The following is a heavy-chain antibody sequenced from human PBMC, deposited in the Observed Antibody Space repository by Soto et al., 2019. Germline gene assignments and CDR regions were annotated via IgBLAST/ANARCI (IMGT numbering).Heavy chain of an antibody. CDR1: GGSISSYY. V-gene: IGHV4-59*01. CDR2: IYYSGST. D-gene: IGHD6-19*01. J-gene: IGHJ4*02. Sequence: SSETLSLTCTVSGGSISSYYWSWIRQPPGKGLEWIGYIYYSGSTNYNPSLKSRVTISVDTSKNQFSLKLSSVTAADTAVYYCARDRGGWWYFDYWGQGTLVTVSS. CDR3: ARDRGGWWYFDY.